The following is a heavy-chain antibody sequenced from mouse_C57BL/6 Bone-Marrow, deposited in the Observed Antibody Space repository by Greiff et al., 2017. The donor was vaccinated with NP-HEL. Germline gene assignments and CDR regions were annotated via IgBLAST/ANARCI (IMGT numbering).Heavy chain of an antibody. V-gene: IGHV5-6*01. J-gene: IGHJ1*03. Sequence: EVQLVESGGDLVKPGGSLKLSCAASGFTFSSYGMSWVRQTPDKRLEWVATISSGGSYTYYPDSVKGRFTISRDNAKNTLYLQMSSLKSEDTAMYYCANNWNWYFDVWGTGTTVTVSS. D-gene: IGHD4-1*01. CDR2: ISSGGSYT. CDR3: ANNWNWYFDV. CDR1: GFTFSSYG.